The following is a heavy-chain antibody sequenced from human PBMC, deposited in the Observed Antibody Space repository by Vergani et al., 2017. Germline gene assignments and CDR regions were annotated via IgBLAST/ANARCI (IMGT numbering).Heavy chain of an antibody. CDR1: GFSFNTYG. Sequence: QVQLVETGGGVVQPGGSLRLYCATSGFSFNTYGAHWVSQAPGKGLEWVAFIGYDGRIKYNVDSVKGRFTISRDTSKKTLSLQMRSLRADDTAVYYCAKDGRENSDYGYFDYWGQGTLVTVSS. CDR2: IGYDGRIK. V-gene: IGHV3-30*02. J-gene: IGHJ4*02. CDR3: AKDGRENSDYGYFDY. D-gene: IGHD4-17*01.